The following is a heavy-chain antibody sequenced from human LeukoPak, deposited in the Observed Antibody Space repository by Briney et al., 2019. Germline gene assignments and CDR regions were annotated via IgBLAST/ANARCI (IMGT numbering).Heavy chain of an antibody. Sequence: GRSLSLSCAASGFTFRTYAVNGVRQAPGKGLEWVSAISTSGGRTYYADSVKGRFTISRDNSKNTLYLQMNGMRGEDTAVYYCAKGRNGDNVAEASDIWGQGTMVTVSS. J-gene: IGHJ3*02. V-gene: IGHV3-23*01. CDR3: AKGRNGDNVAEASDI. CDR1: GFTFRTYA. CDR2: ISTSGGRT. D-gene: IGHD4-17*01.